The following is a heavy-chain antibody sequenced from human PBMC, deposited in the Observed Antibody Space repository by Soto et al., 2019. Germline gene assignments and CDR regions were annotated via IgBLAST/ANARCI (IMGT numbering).Heavy chain of an antibody. V-gene: IGHV3-74*01. CDR1: GFTFSSDW. Sequence: GGSLRLSCAASGFTFSSDWMHWVRQAPGKGLVWVSRINTDGSDTSYADSVKGRFTISRDNSKSTLYLQMNSLRAEDTALYYCAKGRSYYYYYGVDVWGQGTTVTVSS. J-gene: IGHJ6*02. CDR2: INTDGSDT. CDR3: AKGRSYYYYYGVDV.